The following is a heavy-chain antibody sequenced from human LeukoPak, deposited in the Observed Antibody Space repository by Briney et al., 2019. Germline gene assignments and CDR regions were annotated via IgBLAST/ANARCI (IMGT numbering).Heavy chain of an antibody. CDR2: IYYSGST. CDR1: GGSIGSYY. V-gene: IGHV4-59*01. D-gene: IGHD3-16*01. J-gene: IGHJ4*02. CDR3: ARWGESRYFNY. Sequence: SETLSLTCTVSGGSIGSYYWSWIWQPPGKGLEWIGYIYYSGSTNYNPSLKSRVTISVDTSKNQFSLKLSSVTAADTAVYYCARWGESRYFNYWGQGTLVTVSS.